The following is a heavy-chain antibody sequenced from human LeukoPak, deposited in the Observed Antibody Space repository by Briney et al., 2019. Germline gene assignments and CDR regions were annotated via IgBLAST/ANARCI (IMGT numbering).Heavy chain of an antibody. J-gene: IGHJ5*02. V-gene: IGHV4-34*01. CDR1: GGSFSGYY. Sequence: NPSETLSLTCAVYGGSFSGYYWSWIRQPPGKGLEWIGEINHSGSTNYNPSLKSRVTISVDTSKNQFSLKLSSVTAADTAVYYCARVRTARPRVRWFDPWGQGTLVTVSS. D-gene: IGHD6-6*01. CDR3: ARVRTARPRVRWFDP. CDR2: INHSGST.